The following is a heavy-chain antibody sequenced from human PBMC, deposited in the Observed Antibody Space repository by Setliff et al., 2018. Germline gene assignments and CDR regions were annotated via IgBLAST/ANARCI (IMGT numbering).Heavy chain of an antibody. CDR2: IYHKGRT. CDR3: ASPRRDDLDSPFDAFDI. V-gene: IGHV4-59*04. Sequence: SETLSLTCTVSGVSIRSYYWSWIRQPPGKGLEWIATIYHKGRTYYNPSLDSRVTISLDTSKNHFSLRLSSVTAADTAVYYCASPRRDDLDSPFDAFDIWGQGTKVT. CDR1: GVSIRSYY. J-gene: IGHJ3*02. D-gene: IGHD3-3*01.